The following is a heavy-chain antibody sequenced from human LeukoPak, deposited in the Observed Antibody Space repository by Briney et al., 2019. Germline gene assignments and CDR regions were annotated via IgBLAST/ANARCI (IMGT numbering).Heavy chain of an antibody. J-gene: IGHJ4*02. D-gene: IGHD4-23*01. CDR2: IYPGDSDT. V-gene: IGHV5-51*01. CDR1: GYSFTSYW. CDR3: ARTSGDNDGNALYFDY. Sequence: GEPLKISCKGSGYSFTSYWIGWVRQMPGKGLEWMGFIYPGDSDTRYSPSFQGQVTFSADKSISTAYLQWSSLKASDTAMYYCARTSGDNDGNALYFDYWGRGTLVTVSS.